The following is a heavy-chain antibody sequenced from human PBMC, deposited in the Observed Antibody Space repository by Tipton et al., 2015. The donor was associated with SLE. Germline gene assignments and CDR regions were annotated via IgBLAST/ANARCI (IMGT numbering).Heavy chain of an antibody. J-gene: IGHJ5*02. V-gene: IGHV3-43*01. CDR1: GFTFDDYT. CDR2: ITWDGGST. D-gene: IGHD2-21*01. CDR3: AKDGVIGVGNNPGWLDT. Sequence: SLRLSCAASGFTFDDYTMNWVRQAPGKGLEWISLITWDGGSTYYADSVKGRFTISRDKSKNTLYLEMNSLRAEDTAVYYCAKDGVIGVGNNPGWLDTWGQGTLVTVSS.